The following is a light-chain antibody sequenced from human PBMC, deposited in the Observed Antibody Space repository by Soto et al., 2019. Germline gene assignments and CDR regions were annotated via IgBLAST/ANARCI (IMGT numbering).Light chain of an antibody. CDR1: QSVSRNY. V-gene: IGKV3-20*01. CDR2: GAS. Sequence: IVLTQSPGTLSLSPGERATLACRVSQSVSRNYLAWYQQKPGQAPRLLIHGASSRVTGIPDRFSGSGSGTDFTLTISRLEPEDFALYYCHLYVTSPWTFGQGAKVDIK. CDR3: HLYVTSPWT. J-gene: IGKJ1*01.